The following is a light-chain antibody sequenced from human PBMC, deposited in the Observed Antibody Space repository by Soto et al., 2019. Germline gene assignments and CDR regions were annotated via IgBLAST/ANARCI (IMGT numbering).Light chain of an antibody. CDR2: GAS. CDR1: QIVSNNY. Sequence: EIELSQSPGTLSLSPGERATLYCRASQIVSNNYLAWYQQKPGQAPRLLIYGASSRATGIPDRFSGSGSGTDFTLTISRLEPEDSAVYYCHQYGSSRTFGQGTKVDIK. J-gene: IGKJ1*01. CDR3: HQYGSSRT. V-gene: IGKV3-20*01.